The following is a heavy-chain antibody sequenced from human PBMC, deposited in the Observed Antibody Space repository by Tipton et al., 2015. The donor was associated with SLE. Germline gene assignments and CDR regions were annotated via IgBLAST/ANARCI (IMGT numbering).Heavy chain of an antibody. J-gene: IGHJ4*02. CDR1: GFTFSSYG. Sequence: SLRLSCAASGFTFSSYGMHWVRQAPGKGLEWVAFIRYDGSNKYYADSVKGRFAVSRDSSKNSLYLQMNSLKPEDTAVYYCATDNDGVDYWGQGTLVTVSS. CDR2: IRYDGSNK. D-gene: IGHD3-10*01. V-gene: IGHV3-30*02. CDR3: ATDNDGVDY.